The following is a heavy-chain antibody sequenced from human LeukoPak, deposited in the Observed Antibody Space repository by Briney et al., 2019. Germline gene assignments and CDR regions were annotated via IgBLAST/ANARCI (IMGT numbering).Heavy chain of an antibody. CDR2: PYYKSKWYN. CDR3: ARVGYDSSNYYYYMDV. V-gene: IGHV6-1*01. J-gene: IGHJ6*03. D-gene: IGHD5-12*01. Sequence: PSLSLTCAISGDSVSNNTAAWIWLSPSPSRDLEWLGSPYYKSKWYNDYAVAEKSRITIRPDTAKNQFSLQLNSVTPEYAAVYDCARVGYDSSNYYYYMDVWGKGTTVTVSS. CDR1: GDSVSNNTAA.